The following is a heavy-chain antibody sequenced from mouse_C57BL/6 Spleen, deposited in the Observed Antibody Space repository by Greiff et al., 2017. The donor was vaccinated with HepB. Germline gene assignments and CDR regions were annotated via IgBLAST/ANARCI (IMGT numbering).Heavy chain of an antibody. V-gene: IGHV1-82*01. J-gene: IGHJ4*01. CDR2: IYPGDGDT. Sequence: QVQLQQSGAELVKPGASVKMSCKASGYAFSSYWMHWVKQRPGQGLEWIGRIYPGDGDTNYNEKFKGKATLTADKSSSTAYMQLSSLTSEDAAVYCCAITAVPYYAMDYWGQGTSVTVSS. CDR1: GYAFSSYW. CDR3: AITAVPYYAMDY. D-gene: IGHD1-1*01.